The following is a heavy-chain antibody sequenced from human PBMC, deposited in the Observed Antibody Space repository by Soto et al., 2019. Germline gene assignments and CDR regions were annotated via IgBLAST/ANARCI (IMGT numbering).Heavy chain of an antibody. D-gene: IGHD5-12*01. CDR2: IYYSGST. CDR1: GGSISSYY. J-gene: IGHJ5*02. V-gene: IGHV4-59*01. Sequence: PSETLSLTCTVSGGSISSYYWSWIRQPPGKGLEWIGYIYYSGSTNYNPSLKSRATISVDTSKNQFSLKLSSVTAADTAVYYCARVPYSGYDYYRRIPEGFDPWGQGTLVTVSS. CDR3: ARVPYSGYDYYRRIPEGFDP.